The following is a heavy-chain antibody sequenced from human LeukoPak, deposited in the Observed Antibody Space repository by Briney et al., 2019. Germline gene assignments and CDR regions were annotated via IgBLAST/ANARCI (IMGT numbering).Heavy chain of an antibody. CDR2: ISSSGSTI. J-gene: IGHJ4*02. CDR1: GFTFSSYE. CDR3: ASLHSGIVGAFNVC. Sequence: GGSLRLSCAASGFTFSSYEMNWVRQAPGKGLEWVSYISSSGSTIYYADSVKGRFTISRDNAKSSLYLQMNSLRAEDTAVYYCASLHSGIVGAFNVCWGGGTLVTVSS. D-gene: IGHD1-26*01. V-gene: IGHV3-48*03.